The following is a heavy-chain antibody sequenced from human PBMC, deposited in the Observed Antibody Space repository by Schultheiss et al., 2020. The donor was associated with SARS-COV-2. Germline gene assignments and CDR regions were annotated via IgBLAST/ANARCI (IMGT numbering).Heavy chain of an antibody. Sequence: SETLSLTCAVYGGSFSGYYWSWIRQPPGKGLEWIGYIYYSGSTNYNPSLKSRVTISVDKSKNQFSLKLSSVTAADTAVYYCARGRLLWFGDDYYGMDVWGQGTTVTVSS. J-gene: IGHJ6*02. D-gene: IGHD3-10*01. CDR2: IYYSGST. CDR1: GGSFSGYY. V-gene: IGHV4-59*12. CDR3: ARGRLLWFGDDYYGMDV.